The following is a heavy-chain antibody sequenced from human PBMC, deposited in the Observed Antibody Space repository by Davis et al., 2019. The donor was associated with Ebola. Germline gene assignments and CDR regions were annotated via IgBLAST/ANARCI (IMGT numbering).Heavy chain of an antibody. V-gene: IGHV3-23*01. D-gene: IGHD2-2*01. Sequence: PGGSLRLSCAASGFTFSSYAMSWVRQAPGKGLEWVSGLSGSGRSTYYADSVKGRFTISRDNSKNTLYLQMNSLRAEDTAVYYCAREGPAAHLLLDYWGQGTLVTVSS. J-gene: IGHJ4*02. CDR2: LSGSGRST. CDR3: AREGPAAHLLLDY. CDR1: GFTFSSYA.